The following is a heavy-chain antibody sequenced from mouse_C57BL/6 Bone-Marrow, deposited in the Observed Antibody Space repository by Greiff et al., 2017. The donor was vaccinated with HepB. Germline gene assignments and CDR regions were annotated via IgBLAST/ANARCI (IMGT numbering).Heavy chain of an antibody. CDR3: TREGWDDDFDY. CDR1: GFTFSSYA. Sequence: EVQGVESGEGLVKPGGSLKLSCAASGFTFSSYAMSWVRQTPEKRLEWVAYISSGGDYIYYADTVKGRFTISRDNARNTLYLQMSSLKSEDTAMYYCTREGWDDDFDYWGQGTTLTVSS. J-gene: IGHJ2*01. V-gene: IGHV5-9-1*02. D-gene: IGHD4-1*01. CDR2: ISSGGDYI.